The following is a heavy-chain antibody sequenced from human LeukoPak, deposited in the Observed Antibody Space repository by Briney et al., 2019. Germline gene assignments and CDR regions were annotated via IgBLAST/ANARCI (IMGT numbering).Heavy chain of an antibody. V-gene: IGHV4-38-2*02. J-gene: IGHJ4*02. CDR2: IYHSGST. Sequence: SETLSLTCTVSGYSISSGYYWGWIRQPPGKGLEWIGSIYHSGSTYYNPSLKSRVTMSVDTSKNQFSLKLSSVTAADTAVYYCARVAAWDFGVVILPYYFDYWGQGTLVTVSS. CDR3: ARVAAWDFGVVILPYYFDY. CDR1: GYSISSGYY. D-gene: IGHD3-3*01.